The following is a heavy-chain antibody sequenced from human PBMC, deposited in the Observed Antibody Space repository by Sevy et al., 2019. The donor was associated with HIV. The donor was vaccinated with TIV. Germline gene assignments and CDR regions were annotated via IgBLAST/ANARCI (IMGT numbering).Heavy chain of an antibody. CDR2: TNAGNGNT. J-gene: IGHJ4*02. D-gene: IGHD6-13*01. V-gene: IGHV1-3*01. CDR3: ARDLSPISSWYLGHFDY. CDR1: GYTFTSYA. Sequence: ASVKVSCKASGYTFTSYAMHWVRQAPGQRLEWMGWTNAGNGNTKYSQKFQGRVTITRDTSASTAYMELSSLRSEDTAVYYCARDLSPISSWYLGHFDYWGQGTLVTVSS.